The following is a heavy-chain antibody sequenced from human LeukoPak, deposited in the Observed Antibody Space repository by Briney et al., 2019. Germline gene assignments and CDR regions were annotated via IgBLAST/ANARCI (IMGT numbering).Heavy chain of an antibody. V-gene: IGHV3-11*01. J-gene: IGHJ3*02. CDR3: ARDPPPTGVNDAFDI. Sequence: GGSLRLSCAASGFTFSDYYMSWIRQAPGKGLEWVSYISSSGSTIYYADSVKGRFTISRDNAKNSLYLQMNSLRAEDTAVYYCARDPPPTGVNDAFDIWGQGTMVTVSS. CDR1: GFTFSDYY. CDR2: ISSSGSTI. D-gene: IGHD1-14*01.